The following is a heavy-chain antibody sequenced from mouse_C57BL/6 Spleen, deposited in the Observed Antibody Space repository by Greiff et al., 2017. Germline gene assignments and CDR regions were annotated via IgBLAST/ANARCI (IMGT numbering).Heavy chain of an antibody. D-gene: IGHD2-4*01. CDR1: GYAFSSSW. CDR2: IYPGDGDT. V-gene: IGHV1-82*01. Sequence: VQLQQSGPELVKPGASVKISCKASGYAFSSSWMNWVKQRPGKGLEWIGRIYPGDGDTNFNGKFKGKATLTADKSSSTAYMQLSSLTSEDSAVYFCARPYDYDGYFDYWGQGTTLTVSS. J-gene: IGHJ2*01. CDR3: ARPYDYDGYFDY.